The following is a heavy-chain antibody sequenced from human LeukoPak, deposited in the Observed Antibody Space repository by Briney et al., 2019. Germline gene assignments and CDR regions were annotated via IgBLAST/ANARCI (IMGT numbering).Heavy chain of an antibody. D-gene: IGHD1-26*01. CDR2: IRPYNGNT. Sequence: ASVKVSCKASGYTFTNYGISWVRQAPGQGLEWMAWIRPYNGNTKYAQKFQGRVTMTTDTSTSTAYMELRSLGSDDTAVYYCAIEGPGELDPTFDYWGQGTLVTVSS. V-gene: IGHV1-18*01. CDR1: GYTFTNYG. CDR3: AIEGPGELDPTFDY. J-gene: IGHJ4*02.